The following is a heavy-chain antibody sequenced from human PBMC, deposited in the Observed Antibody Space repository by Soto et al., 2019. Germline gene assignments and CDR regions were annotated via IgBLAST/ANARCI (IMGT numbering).Heavy chain of an antibody. CDR2: SYYSGST. CDR1: GGSISSSSYY. CDR3: ARQGRGFDWLTHRYYYYYMDV. J-gene: IGHJ6*03. Sequence: QLQLQESGPGLVKPSETLSLTCTVSGGSISSSSYYWGWIRQPPGKGLEWIGSSYYSGSTYYNPSLKSRVPIFVDTSKNQFSLKLSSVTAADTAVYYCARQGRGFDWLTHRYYYYYMDVWGKGTTVTVSS. D-gene: IGHD3-9*01. V-gene: IGHV4-39*01.